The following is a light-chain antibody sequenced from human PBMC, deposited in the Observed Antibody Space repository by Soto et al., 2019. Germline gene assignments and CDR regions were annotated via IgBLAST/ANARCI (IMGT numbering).Light chain of an antibody. Sequence: ILMTQSPATLSVSAGGRATLSCRASQTISATLAWYQQKPGQAPRLLIHGASRRATGIPDRFSGSGSESDFTLTISSLEPEDFPVYYCQQRSYPVTFGQGTRLEIK. V-gene: IGKV3D-15*01. J-gene: IGKJ5*01. CDR3: QQRSYPVT. CDR1: QTISAT. CDR2: GAS.